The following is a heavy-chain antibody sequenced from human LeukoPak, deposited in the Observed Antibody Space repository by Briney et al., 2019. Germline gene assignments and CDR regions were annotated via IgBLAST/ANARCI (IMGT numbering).Heavy chain of an antibody. Sequence: PSETLSLTCTVSGGSISSSSYYWGWIRQPPGKGLEWIGSIYYTGSTYYNPSLKSRVTISVDTSKNQFSLKLSSVTAADTAMYYCARDASMVRGVMNRAYGSWGQGTLATVSS. J-gene: IGHJ5*02. D-gene: IGHD3-10*01. CDR2: IYYTGST. CDR1: GGSISSSSYY. V-gene: IGHV4-39*07. CDR3: ARDASMVRGVMNRAYGS.